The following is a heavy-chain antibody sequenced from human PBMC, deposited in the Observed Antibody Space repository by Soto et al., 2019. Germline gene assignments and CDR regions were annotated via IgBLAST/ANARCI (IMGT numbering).Heavy chain of an antibody. J-gene: IGHJ5*02. D-gene: IGHD4-17*01. V-gene: IGHV1-69*13. Sequence: ASVKVSCKASGGTFSSYAISWVRQAPGQGLEWMGGIIPIFGTANYAQKFQGRVTITADESTSTAYMELSSLRSEDTAVYYCARHDYGDYAHWFDPWRQGTLVTVSS. CDR2: IIPIFGTA. CDR3: ARHDYGDYAHWFDP. CDR1: GGTFSSYA.